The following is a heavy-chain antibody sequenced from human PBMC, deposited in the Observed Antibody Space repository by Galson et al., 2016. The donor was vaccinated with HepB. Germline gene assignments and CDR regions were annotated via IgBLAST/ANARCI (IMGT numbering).Heavy chain of an antibody. Sequence: SLRLSCAASGFTFSSHSMTWIRQAPGKGLEWVSSISRNTSYIYYADSLKGRFTISRDNAKNTLYLQMNSLRVEDTAVYYCVRLAVTATGFDLWGQGNRGHRLL. J-gene: IGHJ5*02. V-gene: IGHV3-21*04. D-gene: IGHD6-19*01. CDR1: GFTFSSHS. CDR2: ISRNTSYI. CDR3: VRLAVTATGFDL.